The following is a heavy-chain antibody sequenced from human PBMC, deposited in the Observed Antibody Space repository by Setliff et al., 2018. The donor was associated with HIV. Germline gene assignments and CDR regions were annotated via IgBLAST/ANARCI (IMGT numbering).Heavy chain of an antibody. CDR3: ARRSGWSLDY. CDR1: GFTFSDYY. V-gene: IGHV4-34*12. J-gene: IGHJ4*02. CDR2: IIHSGST. Sequence: PSETLRLSCAASGFTFSDYYMSWIRQPPGKGLEWIGEIIHSGSTNYNPSLKSRVTISVDTSKNQFSLKLSSVTAADTAVYYCARRSGWSLDYWGQGTLVTVSS. D-gene: IGHD6-19*01.